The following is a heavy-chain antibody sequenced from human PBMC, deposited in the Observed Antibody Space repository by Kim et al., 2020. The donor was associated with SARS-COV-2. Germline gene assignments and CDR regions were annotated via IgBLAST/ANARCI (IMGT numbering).Heavy chain of an antibody. V-gene: IGHV4-39*07. D-gene: IGHD3-10*01. CDR2: IDFTGTT. CDR3: ATSGIYGSGKLDAFDI. CDR1: GGSTSSSNYY. J-gene: IGHJ3*02. Sequence: SETLSLTCKVSGGSTSSSNYYWGWVRQPPGKGLEWIGSIDFTGTTYFNPSLKSRVTISIDTSKNQFSLRLNSVTAADTAVYYSATSGIYGSGKLDAFDIWGPGTMVTVSS.